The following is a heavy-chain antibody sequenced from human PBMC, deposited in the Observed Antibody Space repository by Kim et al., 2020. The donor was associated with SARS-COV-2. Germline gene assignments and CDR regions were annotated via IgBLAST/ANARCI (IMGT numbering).Heavy chain of an antibody. CDR1: TSTFNVFW. CDR3: ARDRGRPDAFDI. CDR2: INGDGRTT. V-gene: IGHV3-74*01. J-gene: IGHJ3*02. D-gene: IGHD5-12*01. Sequence: GGSLRLSCAASTSTFNVFWGHWVRQAPGKGLVWVSHINGDGRTTVYADSVKGRFTISRDHAKNTLYLQMNSLRVEDTAVYYCARDRGRPDAFDIWGQGTTVTVSS.